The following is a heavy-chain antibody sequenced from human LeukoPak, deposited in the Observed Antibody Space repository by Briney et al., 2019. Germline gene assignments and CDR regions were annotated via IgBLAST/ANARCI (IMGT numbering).Heavy chain of an antibody. V-gene: IGHV3-74*01. Sequence: GGSLRLSCAASGFTFSSYWMHWVRQAPGKGLVWVSRINSDGSGTSYADSVKGRFTISRDNAKNTLYLQMNSLRAEDTAVYYCARDPAYYYMDVWGKGTTVTVSS. J-gene: IGHJ6*03. CDR2: INSDGSGT. CDR1: GFTFSSYW. CDR3: ARDPAYYYMDV.